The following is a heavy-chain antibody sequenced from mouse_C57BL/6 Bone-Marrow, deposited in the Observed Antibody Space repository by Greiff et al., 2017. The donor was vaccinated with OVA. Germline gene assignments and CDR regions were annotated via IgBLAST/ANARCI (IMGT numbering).Heavy chain of an antibody. Sequence: QVQLQQSGPELVKPGASVKLSCKASGYTFTSYDIHWVKQTPGQGLEWIGWIYPRDGSTKYNEKVKGRATLTVDPSSSTAYMELHSLTAEDSAVFFCASSNWDYFDYWGQGTTLTVSS. J-gene: IGHJ2*01. CDR2: IYPRDGST. CDR1: GYTFTSYD. D-gene: IGHD4-1*01. CDR3: ASSNWDYFDY. V-gene: IGHV1-85*01.